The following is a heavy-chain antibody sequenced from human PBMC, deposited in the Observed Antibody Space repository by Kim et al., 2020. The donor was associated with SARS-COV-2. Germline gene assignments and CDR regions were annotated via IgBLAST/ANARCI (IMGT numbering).Heavy chain of an antibody. Sequence: SVKVSCKASGGTFSSYAISWVRQAPGQGLEWMGGIIPIFGTANYAQKFQGRVTITADESTSTAYMELSSLRSEDTAVYYCAGAWSSGWYARDYYYGMDVWGQGTTVTVSS. CDR2: IIPIFGTA. V-gene: IGHV1-69*13. D-gene: IGHD6-19*01. CDR1: GGTFSSYA. CDR3: AGAWSSGWYARDYYYGMDV. J-gene: IGHJ6*02.